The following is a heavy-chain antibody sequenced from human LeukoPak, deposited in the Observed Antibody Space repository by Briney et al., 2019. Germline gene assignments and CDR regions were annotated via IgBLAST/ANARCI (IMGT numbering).Heavy chain of an antibody. Sequence: SETLSLICTVSGGSISDAAYYWSWIRQHPGEGLEWIGYVFYSGSTNYNPSLKSRVTISVDTSKNQFSLKLSSVTAADTAVYYCARSHCSSTSCYPWDAFDIWGQGTMVTVSS. D-gene: IGHD2-2*01. J-gene: IGHJ3*02. V-gene: IGHV4-61*08. CDR3: ARSHCSSTSCYPWDAFDI. CDR2: VFYSGST. CDR1: GGSISDAAYY.